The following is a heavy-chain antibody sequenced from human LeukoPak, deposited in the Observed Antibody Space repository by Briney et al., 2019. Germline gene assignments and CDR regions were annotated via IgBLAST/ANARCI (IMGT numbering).Heavy chain of an antibody. J-gene: IGHJ4*02. CDR3: ARDYGGSSPFDY. Sequence: GGSLRLSCAASGFTFSDYNMNWVRQVPGKWLESVSYMSRSGDIIYYADSVKGRFTISRDNAKNSLYLHMNSLRAEDTAVYYCARDYGGSSPFDYWGQGTLVTVSS. CDR1: GFTFSDYN. D-gene: IGHD4-23*01. CDR2: MSRSGDII. V-gene: IGHV3-48*04.